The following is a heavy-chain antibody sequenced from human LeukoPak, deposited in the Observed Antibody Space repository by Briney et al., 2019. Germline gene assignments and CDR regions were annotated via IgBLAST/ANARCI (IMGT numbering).Heavy chain of an antibody. D-gene: IGHD1-1*01. CDR2: ISAGGSTT. CDR3: AKDHDAYAEAEYFLH. Sequence: PGGSLRLSCAASGFTFDSYAMSWVRQAPGKGLEWVSAISAGGSTTYYAHSVKGRFTISRDDSKNTLYLQMNSLRAEDTAVYFCAKDHDAYAEAEYFLHWGQGTLVTVSS. V-gene: IGHV3-23*01. CDR1: GFTFDSYA. J-gene: IGHJ1*01.